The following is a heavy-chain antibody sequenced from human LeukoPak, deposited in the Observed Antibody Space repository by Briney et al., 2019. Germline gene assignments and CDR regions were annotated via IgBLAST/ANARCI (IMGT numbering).Heavy chain of an antibody. J-gene: IGHJ3*02. Sequence: ASVKVSCKASGGTFSSYAISWVRQAPGQGLEWMGRINPNSGGTNYAQKFQGRVTMTRDTSSSTAYMELSRLRSDDTAVYYCARPAGYSSGYDAFDIWGQGTMVTVSS. V-gene: IGHV1-2*06. CDR1: GGTFSSYA. CDR3: ARPAGYSSGYDAFDI. D-gene: IGHD6-19*01. CDR2: INPNSGGT.